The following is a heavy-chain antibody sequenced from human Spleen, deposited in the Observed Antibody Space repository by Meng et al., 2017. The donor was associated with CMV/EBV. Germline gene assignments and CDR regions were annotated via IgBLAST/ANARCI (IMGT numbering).Heavy chain of an antibody. D-gene: IGHD2-15*01. CDR3: ARGYEVMDV. V-gene: IGHV3-21*01. J-gene: IGHJ6*02. Sequence: GGSLRLSCAASGFTFSIYSMSWVRQAPGKGLEWVSSISISSSYIYYADSVKGRFTVSRDNAKNSLYLQMNSLRAEDTAVYYCARGYEVMDVWGQGTTVTVSS. CDR1: GFTFSIYS. CDR2: ISISSSYI.